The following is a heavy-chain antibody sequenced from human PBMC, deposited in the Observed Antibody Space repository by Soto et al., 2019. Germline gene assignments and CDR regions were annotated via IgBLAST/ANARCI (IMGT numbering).Heavy chain of an antibody. V-gene: IGHV4-39*01. Sequence: SETLSLTCTVSGGPISSITYYWGWVRQPPGEGPEWIASIYYGGSTHYNSSLESRVTISIDTSKNQFSLKLSSVTAADTAVYYCARHGYCCSGPRGWFDPWGQGILVTVSS. CDR2: IYYGGST. CDR3: ARHGYCCSGPRGWFDP. D-gene: IGHD3-10*01. J-gene: IGHJ5*02. CDR1: GGPISSITYY.